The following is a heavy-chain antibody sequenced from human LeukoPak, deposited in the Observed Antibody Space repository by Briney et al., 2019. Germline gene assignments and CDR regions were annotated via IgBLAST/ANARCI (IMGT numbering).Heavy chain of an antibody. J-gene: IGHJ6*02. Sequence: GRSLRLSCAASGFTFSSYAMHWVRQAPGKGLEWVAVISYDGSNKYYADSVKGRFTISRDNSKNTLYLQMNSLRAEDTAVYYCARDREGIVDVWGQGTTVTVSS. V-gene: IGHV3-30-3*01. CDR3: ARDREGIVDV. CDR1: GFTFSSYA. CDR2: ISYDGSNK. D-gene: IGHD2-21*01.